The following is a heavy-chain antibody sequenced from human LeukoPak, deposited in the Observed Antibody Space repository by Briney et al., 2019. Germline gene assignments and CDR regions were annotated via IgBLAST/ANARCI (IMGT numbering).Heavy chain of an antibody. V-gene: IGHV3-48*04. CDR1: GFTFSSYS. J-gene: IGHJ4*02. Sequence: PGGSLRLSCAASGFTFSSYSMNWVRQAPGKGLEWVSYISSSSSTIYYADSVKGRFTISRDNAKNSLYLQMNSLRVEDTAMYYCARNIGPYSVSAGYGYWGQGTLVAVSS. CDR2: ISSSSSTI. D-gene: IGHD5/OR15-5a*01. CDR3: ARNIGPYSVSAGYGY.